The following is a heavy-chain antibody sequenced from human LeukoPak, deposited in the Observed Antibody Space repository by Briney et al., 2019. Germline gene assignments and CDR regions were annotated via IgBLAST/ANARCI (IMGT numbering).Heavy chain of an antibody. Sequence: GGSLRLSCVASGFTFNSYNMNWVSQAPGKGLEWVSSISGSSSYKYSADSLSGRFTISRDNARNSLYLQMNSLRVEDTAVYYCARFSDDYYYYYMDVWGKGTTVTVSS. J-gene: IGHJ6*03. V-gene: IGHV3-21*01. CDR2: ISGSSSYK. CDR1: GFTFNSYN. CDR3: ARFSDDYYYYYMDV.